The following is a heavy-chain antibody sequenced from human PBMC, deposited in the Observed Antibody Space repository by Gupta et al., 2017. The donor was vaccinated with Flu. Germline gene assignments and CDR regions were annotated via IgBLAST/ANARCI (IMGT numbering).Heavy chain of an antibody. J-gene: IGHJ6*03. Sequence: QVQLQESGPGLVKPSETLSLTCTVSGGSISSYYWSWIRQPPGKGLEWIGYIYYSGSTNYNPSLKSRVTISVDTSKNQFSLKLSSVTAADTAVYYCARTNHDFWSGYYSDYYYYMDVWGKGTTVTVSS. CDR3: ARTNHDFWSGYYSDYYYYMDV. CDR2: IYYSGST. CDR1: GGSISSYY. D-gene: IGHD3-3*01. V-gene: IGHV4-59*01.